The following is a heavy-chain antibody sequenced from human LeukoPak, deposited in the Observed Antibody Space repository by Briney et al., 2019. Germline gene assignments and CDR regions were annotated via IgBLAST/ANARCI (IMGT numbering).Heavy chain of an antibody. CDR2: IIPILGIA. CDR1: GGTFSSYA. Sequence: EASVKVSCKASGGTFSSYAISWVRQAPGQGLEWMGRIIPILGIANYAQKFQGRVTITADKSTSTAYMELSSLRSEDTAVYYCARDPGYHSFDYWGQGTLVTVSS. CDR3: ARDPGYHSFDY. V-gene: IGHV1-69*04. J-gene: IGHJ4*02. D-gene: IGHD1-1*01.